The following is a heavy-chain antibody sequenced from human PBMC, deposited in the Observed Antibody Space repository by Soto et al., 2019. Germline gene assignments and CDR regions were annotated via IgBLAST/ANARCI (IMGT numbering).Heavy chain of an antibody. CDR3: AANSGSYLGDYYYGMDV. V-gene: IGHV3-64*01. J-gene: IGHJ6*02. Sequence: GGSLRLSCAASGFTFSSYAMHWVRQAPGKGLEYVSAISSNGGSTYYANSVKGRFTISRDNSKNTLYLQMNSLRAEDTAVYYYAANSGSYLGDYYYGMDVWGQGTTVTVSS. D-gene: IGHD1-26*01. CDR2: ISSNGGST. CDR1: GFTFSSYA.